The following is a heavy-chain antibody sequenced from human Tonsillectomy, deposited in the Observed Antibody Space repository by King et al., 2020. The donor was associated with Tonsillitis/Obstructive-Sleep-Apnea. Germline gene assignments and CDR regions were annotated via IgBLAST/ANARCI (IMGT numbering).Heavy chain of an antibody. CDR1: GFKFSSYA. J-gene: IGHJ4*02. CDR3: ARSIQGWHYFDD. D-gene: IGHD6-19*01. CDR2: ISYDGSNK. Sequence: VQLVESGGGVVQPGRSLRLSCAASGFKFSSYALHWVRQAPGKGLEWVSFISYDGSNKYYADSVKGRFTISRDNSKNTLYLQMNSLRAEDTAVYYCARSIQGWHYFDDWGQGTLVTVSS. V-gene: IGHV3-30*04.